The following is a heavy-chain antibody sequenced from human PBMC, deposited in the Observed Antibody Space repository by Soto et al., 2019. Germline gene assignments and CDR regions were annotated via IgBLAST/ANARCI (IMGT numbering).Heavy chain of an antibody. Sequence: GASVKVSCKASGYTFINFGISWVRQAPGQGLERMGWISGNNGNTNYARKFQGRVALTTDTSTNTAYMELRSLRFDDTAVYYCARERVAEAGTTLDYYYTGMDVWGQGTTVTVSS. V-gene: IGHV1-18*04. CDR1: GYTFINFG. CDR2: ISGNNGNT. CDR3: ARERVAEAGTTLDYYYTGMDV. J-gene: IGHJ6*02. D-gene: IGHD6-19*01.